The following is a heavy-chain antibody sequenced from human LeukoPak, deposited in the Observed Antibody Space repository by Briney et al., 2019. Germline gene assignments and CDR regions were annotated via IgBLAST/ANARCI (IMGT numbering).Heavy chain of an antibody. V-gene: IGHV3-30*18. D-gene: IGHD6-13*01. CDR2: ISYDGRNK. CDR3: VKGIFSSSWNYFDY. CDR1: GFTFSNYG. Sequence: GRSLRLSCAASGFTFSNYGMHWVRQAPGKGLEWVTVISYDGRNKFYADSVKGRFTVSRDNSKSTLHLQMDSLGAEDTALYYCVKGIFSSSWNYFDYWGQGTLVTVSS. J-gene: IGHJ4*02.